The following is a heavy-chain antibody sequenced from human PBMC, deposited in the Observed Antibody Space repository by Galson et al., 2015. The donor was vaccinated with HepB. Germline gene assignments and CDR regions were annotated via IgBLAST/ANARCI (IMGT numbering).Heavy chain of an antibody. CDR1: EYTFISSY. V-gene: IGHV1-2*06. CDR3: AGDWFDP. J-gene: IGHJ5*02. CDR2: INPNSGGT. Sequence: SVKVSCKASEYTFISSYMHWVRQAPGQGLEWMGRINPNSGGTNYAQKFQGRVTMTRDTSISTAYMELSRLGSDDTAMYYCAGDWFDPWGQGSLVTVSS.